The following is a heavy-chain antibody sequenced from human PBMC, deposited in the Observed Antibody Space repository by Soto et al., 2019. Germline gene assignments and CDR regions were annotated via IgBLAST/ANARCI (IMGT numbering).Heavy chain of an antibody. J-gene: IGHJ4*02. V-gene: IGHV2-5*02. Sequence: QITLKESGPTLVKPTQPLTLTCTFSGFSLSTSGVGVGWIRQPPGKALEWLALIYWDDDKRYSPSLKSRLTLXXDXSXXQVVLTMPNMDPVDTATYYCVHYKYGSSYVAGFDYWGQGTLVTVSP. D-gene: IGHD1-26*01. CDR1: GFSLSTSGVG. CDR2: IYWDDDK. CDR3: VHYKYGSSYVAGFDY.